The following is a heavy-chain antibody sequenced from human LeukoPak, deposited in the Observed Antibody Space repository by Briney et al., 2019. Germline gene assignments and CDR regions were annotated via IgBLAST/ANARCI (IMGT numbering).Heavy chain of an antibody. V-gene: IGHV1-69*04. D-gene: IGHD3-10*01. CDR1: GGTFSSYA. J-gene: IGHJ4*02. CDR3: ARDPLNYYGSGSYYYPHDY. Sequence: SVKVSCKASGGTFSSYAISWVRQAPGQGLEWMGRIIPILGIANYAQKFQGRVTITADKSTSTAYMELGSLRSEDTAVYYCARDPLNYYGSGSYYYPHDYWGQGTLVTVSS. CDR2: IIPILGIA.